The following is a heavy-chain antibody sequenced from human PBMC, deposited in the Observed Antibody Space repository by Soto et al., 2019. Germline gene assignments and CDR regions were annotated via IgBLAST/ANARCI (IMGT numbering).Heavy chain of an antibody. Sequence: QVQLQESGPGLVKPSETLSLTCTVSGGSISSYYWSWIRQPPGKGLEWIGYIYYSGSTYYNPSLKSRVTISVDTSKNQFSLKLSSVTAADTAVYYCAREGVTTVTPDAFDIWGQGTMVTVSS. D-gene: IGHD4-17*01. J-gene: IGHJ3*02. CDR1: GGSISSYY. CDR3: AREGVTTVTPDAFDI. V-gene: IGHV4-30-4*01. CDR2: IYYSGST.